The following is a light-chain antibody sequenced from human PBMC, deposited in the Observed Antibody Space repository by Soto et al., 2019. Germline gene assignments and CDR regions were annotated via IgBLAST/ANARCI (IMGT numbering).Light chain of an antibody. V-gene: IGKV3-15*01. CDR1: QSVSSN. J-gene: IGKJ1*01. CDR2: GAS. Sequence: EIVMTQSPATLSVSPGERATLSCRASQSVSSNLAWYQQKPGQAPRLLTYGASTRATGIPARFSGSGSGTEFTITISSLQSEDFAIYFCQQYNNWPPDRTFGQGTKVEIK. CDR3: QQYNNWPPDRT.